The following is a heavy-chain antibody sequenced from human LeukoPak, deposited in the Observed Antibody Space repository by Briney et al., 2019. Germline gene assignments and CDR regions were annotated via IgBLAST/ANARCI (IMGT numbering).Heavy chain of an antibody. CDR2: INSDGSST. CDR1: GIIFSNYW. V-gene: IGHV3-74*01. Sequence: GGSLRLSCAASGIIFSNYWMHWVRQAPGKGLVWVSRINSDGSSTSYADSVKGRFTISRDNAKNTLYLQMNSLRAEDTAVYYCARRGATTGAFDIWGQGTMVTVSS. J-gene: IGHJ3*02. D-gene: IGHD1-26*01. CDR3: ARRGATTGAFDI.